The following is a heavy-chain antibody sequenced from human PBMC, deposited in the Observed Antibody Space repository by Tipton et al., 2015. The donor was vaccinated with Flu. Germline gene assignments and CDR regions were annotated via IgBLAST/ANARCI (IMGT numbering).Heavy chain of an antibody. CDR2: MSGLGDNT. CDR1: GFTFSHYA. J-gene: IGHJ6*02. CDR3: ARAEWFALETRAIDL. V-gene: IGHV3-23*01. Sequence: SLRLSCAASGFTFSHYAMTWVRQAPGKGLDWVAAMSGLGDNTYYADSVRGRFTISRDNSKNTLYLQMSSLRAEDTALYFWARAEWFALETRAIDLWGQGTAVTVSS. D-gene: IGHD3-10*01.